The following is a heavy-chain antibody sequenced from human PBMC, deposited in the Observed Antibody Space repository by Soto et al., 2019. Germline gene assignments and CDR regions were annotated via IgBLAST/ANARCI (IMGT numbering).Heavy chain of an antibody. CDR2: IYYSGST. CDR3: ARGSSGWPPRLDY. Sequence: QVQLQESGPGLVKPSETLSLNCTVSGGPISSYYWSWIRQSPGKGLEWIGYIYYSGSTNYNPSLKKRVTISVDTFKNQFSLELGSVTAADTAVYYCARGSSGWPPRLDYWGQGTLVTVSS. V-gene: IGHV4-59*01. D-gene: IGHD6-19*01. J-gene: IGHJ4*02. CDR1: GGPISSYY.